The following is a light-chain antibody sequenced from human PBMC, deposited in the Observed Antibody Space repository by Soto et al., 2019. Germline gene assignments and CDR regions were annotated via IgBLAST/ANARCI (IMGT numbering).Light chain of an antibody. CDR3: QSYDSTTVV. CDR2: GNS. Sequence: QSVLTQPPSVSGAPGQRVTISCTGSTIGAGYDVHWYQQVPGTAPKLLIYGNSNRPSGVPDRFSASKSGTSASLAITVLQADDEADYYCQSYDSTTVVFGGGTKVTVL. J-gene: IGLJ2*01. V-gene: IGLV1-40*01. CDR1: TIGAGYD.